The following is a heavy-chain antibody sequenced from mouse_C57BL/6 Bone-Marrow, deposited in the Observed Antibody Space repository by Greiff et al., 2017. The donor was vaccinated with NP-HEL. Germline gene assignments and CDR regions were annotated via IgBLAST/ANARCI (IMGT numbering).Heavy chain of an antibody. J-gene: IGHJ3*01. V-gene: IGHV5-9-1*02. CDR1: GFTFSSYA. Sequence: EVKLVESGEGLVKPGGSLKLSCAASGFTFSSYAMSWVRQTPEKRLEWVAYISSGGDYISYADTVKGRFTISRDNARNALYVQMSSLKSEATAMYYCTRDTIYYDYPFAYWGQGTLVTVA. CDR2: ISSGGDYI. D-gene: IGHD2-4*01. CDR3: TRDTIYYDYPFAY.